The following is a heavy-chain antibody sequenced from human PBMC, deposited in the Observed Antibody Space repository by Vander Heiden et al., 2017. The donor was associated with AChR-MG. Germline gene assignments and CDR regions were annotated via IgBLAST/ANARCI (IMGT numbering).Heavy chain of an antibody. D-gene: IGHD2-15*01. J-gene: IGHJ3*02. V-gene: IGHV4-39*01. CDR2: ISFSGST. Sequence: QLQLQESGPGLVKPSGTLSLTCTVSGDSISTSPNYWGWIRQPPGRGLEWIGAISFSGSTVDNPSLQSRLTVSVDTSKNQFFLSMNSVTAADTAVYYGTRRRPLSGNICGPGTMVTVSS. CDR1: GDSISTSPNY. CDR3: TRRRPLSGNI.